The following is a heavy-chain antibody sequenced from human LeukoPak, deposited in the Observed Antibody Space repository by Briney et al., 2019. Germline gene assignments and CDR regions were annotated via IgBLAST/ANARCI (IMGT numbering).Heavy chain of an antibody. V-gene: IGHV3-7*01. CDR3: ARDLCSSTSCYFDY. D-gene: IGHD2-2*01. J-gene: IGHJ4*02. CDR1: GFSFSSYW. CDR2: TKQDGSQK. Sequence: GGSLGLSCAASGFSFSSYWMSWVRQAPGKGLEWVANTKQDGSQKHYADSVKGRFTISRDNAKNSLYLQMNSLRVEDTAVYHCARDLCSSTSCYFDYWGQGILVTVSS.